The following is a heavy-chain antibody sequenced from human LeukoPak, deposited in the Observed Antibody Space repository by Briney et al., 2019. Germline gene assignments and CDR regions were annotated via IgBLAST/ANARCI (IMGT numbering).Heavy chain of an antibody. Sequence: SGRSLRLSCAASGFTFSSYGMHWVRQAPGKGLEWVAVISYDGSNKYYADSVKGRFTISRDNSKNTLYLQMNSLRAEDTAVYYCARDPGYCSGGSCLSAHAFDIWGQGTMVTVSS. CDR2: ISYDGSNK. CDR3: ARDPGYCSGGSCLSAHAFDI. J-gene: IGHJ3*02. D-gene: IGHD2-15*01. CDR1: GFTFSSYG. V-gene: IGHV3-30*03.